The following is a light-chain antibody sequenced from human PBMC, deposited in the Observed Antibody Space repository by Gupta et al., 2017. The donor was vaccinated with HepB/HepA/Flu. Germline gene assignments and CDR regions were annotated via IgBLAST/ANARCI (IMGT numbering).Light chain of an antibody. V-gene: IGKV1-5*03. CDR2: KAS. J-gene: IGKJ1*01. CDR1: QSIGDC. Sequence: IQMTQSPPTLSVSAGDTVTITCRASQSIGDCLPWYQQKPGKAPNLHISKASNLETGVTSRRSGSGSGTEFTITISRLQAYDFAIYYCQRNVSYWTFGQGTKVQIK. CDR3: QRNVSYWT.